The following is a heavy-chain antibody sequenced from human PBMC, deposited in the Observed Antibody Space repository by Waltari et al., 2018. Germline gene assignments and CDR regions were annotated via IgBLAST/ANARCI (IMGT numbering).Heavy chain of an antibody. V-gene: IGHV3-74*03. J-gene: IGHJ1*01. CDR1: GFTFSSYW. D-gene: IGHD3-3*01. CDR2: INSDGNSI. Sequence: EVQLVESGGGLVQPGGSLRLSCAASGFTFSSYWMHWVRQSPGKGLVWVSRINSDGNSIKYADSVKGRFTISRDNAKNTLYLQMNSLRAEDTAVYYCARDGGPEYFQYWGQGTLVTVSS. CDR3: ARDGGPEYFQY.